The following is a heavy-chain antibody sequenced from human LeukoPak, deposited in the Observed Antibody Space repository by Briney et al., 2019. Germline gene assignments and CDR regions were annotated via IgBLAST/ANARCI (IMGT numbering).Heavy chain of an antibody. CDR1: GYTFTGYY. V-gene: IGHV1-2*02. D-gene: IGHD6-13*01. CDR2: INPNSGGT. CDR3: ASRGIADPNFDY. Sequence: ASVKVSCKASGYTFTGYYMHWVRQAPGQGLERVGWINPNSGGTNYAQKFQGRVTMTRDTSISTAYMELGRLRSDDTAVYYCASRGIADPNFDYWGQGTLVTVSS. J-gene: IGHJ4*02.